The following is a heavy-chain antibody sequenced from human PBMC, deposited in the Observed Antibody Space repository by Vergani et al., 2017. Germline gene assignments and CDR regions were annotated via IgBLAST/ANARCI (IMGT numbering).Heavy chain of an antibody. CDR2: IQFDGSNK. D-gene: IGHD3-16*01. J-gene: IGHJ4*02. CDR1: GFTLSNYD. V-gene: IGHV3-30*02. Sequence: QVQLVESGGGVVTRGGSLRLSCATSGFTLSNYDMQWIRQGPGKGLEFVAFIQFDGSNKYYADSVKGRFTLSRDFSKNTLYLQMNSLRTDDTATYYCAKHFRGWGIDYWCQGTQVIVSS. CDR3: AKHFRGWGIDY.